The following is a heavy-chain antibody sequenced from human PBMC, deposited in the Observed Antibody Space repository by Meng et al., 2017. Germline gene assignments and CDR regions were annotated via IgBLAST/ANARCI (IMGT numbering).Heavy chain of an antibody. CDR1: GYTFTGYY. J-gene: IGHJ4*02. D-gene: IGHD3-22*01. CDR3: ARDKDSSGYYYHFDY. Sequence: ASVKVSCKASGYTFTGYYMHWVRQAPGQGLEWMGRINPNSGGTNYAQKFQGRVTMTRDTSISTAYMELSRLRSEDTAVYYCARDKDSSGYYYHFDYWGQGTLVTVSS. CDR2: INPNSGGT. V-gene: IGHV1-2*06.